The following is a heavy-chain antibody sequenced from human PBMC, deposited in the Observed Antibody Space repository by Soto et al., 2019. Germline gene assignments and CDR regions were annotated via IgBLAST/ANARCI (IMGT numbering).Heavy chain of an antibody. Sequence: GGSLRLSCAASGFSFSNYTMHWVRQAPGKGLEWVALISYDEIDKYFADAVKGRFTISRDNSKNTLYLQMDSLRAEDTAVYYCAGRSGSSDYWGRGTLVTVSS. V-gene: IGHV3-30*04. CDR2: ISYDEIDK. J-gene: IGHJ4*02. CDR3: AGRSGSSDY. CDR1: GFSFSNYT. D-gene: IGHD3-10*01.